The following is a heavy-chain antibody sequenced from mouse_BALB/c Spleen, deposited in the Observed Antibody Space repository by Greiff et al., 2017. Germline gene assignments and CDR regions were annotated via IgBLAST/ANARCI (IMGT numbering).Heavy chain of an antibody. V-gene: IGHV1S81*02. CDR2: INPSNGRT. D-gene: IGHD2-2*01. CDR1: GYTFTSYW. Sequence: QVQLQQPGAELVKPGASVKLSCKASGYTFTSYWMHWVKQRPGQGLEWIGEINPSNGRTNYNEKFKSKATLTVDKSSSTAYMQLSSLTSEDSAVYYCARWLPYYAMDYWGQGTSVTVSS. J-gene: IGHJ4*01. CDR3: ARWLPYYAMDY.